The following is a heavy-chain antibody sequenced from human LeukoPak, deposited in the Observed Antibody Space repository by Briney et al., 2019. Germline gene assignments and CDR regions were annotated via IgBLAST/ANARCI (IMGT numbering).Heavy chain of an antibody. CDR3: ARDYCSGGSCYPYNWFDP. D-gene: IGHD2-15*01. Sequence: PSETLSLTCTVSGGSISSSSYYWGWIRQPPGKGLEWIGSIYYSGSTYYNPSLKSRVTISVDTSKNQFSRKLSSVTAADTAVYYCARDYCSGGSCYPYNWFDPWGQGTLVTVSS. J-gene: IGHJ5*02. V-gene: IGHV4-39*07. CDR1: GGSISSSSYY. CDR2: IYYSGST.